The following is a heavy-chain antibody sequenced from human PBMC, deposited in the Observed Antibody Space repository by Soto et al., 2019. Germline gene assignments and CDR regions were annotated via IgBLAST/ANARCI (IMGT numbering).Heavy chain of an antibody. J-gene: IGHJ6*01. CDR2: IRSKAYGGTT. D-gene: IGHD3-3*01. CDR1: VFTLGDYA. V-gene: IGHV3-49*03. CDR3: TRDSTYYDFWSGYVDYGMDV. Sequence: SLRLSCTSSVFTLGDYAMSCFRQAPGKWLEWVGFIRSKAYGGTTEYAASVKGRFTISRDDSKSIAYLQMNSLKTEDTAVYYCTRDSTYYDFWSGYVDYGMDVWGQGTTVNVSS.